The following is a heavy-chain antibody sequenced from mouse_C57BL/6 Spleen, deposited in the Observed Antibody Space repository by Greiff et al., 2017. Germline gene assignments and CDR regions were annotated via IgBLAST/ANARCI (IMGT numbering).Heavy chain of an antibody. V-gene: IGHV1-76*01. CDR1: GYTFTDYY. CDR3: AFYGSGYWYFDV. D-gene: IGHD1-1*01. CDR2: IYPGSGNT. J-gene: IGHJ1*03. Sequence: QVQLQQSGAELVRPGASVKLSCKASGYTFTDYYINWVKQRPGQGLEWIARIYPGSGNTYYNEKFKGKATLTAEKSSSTAYMQLSSLTSEDSAVYFCAFYGSGYWYFDVWGTGTTVTVSS.